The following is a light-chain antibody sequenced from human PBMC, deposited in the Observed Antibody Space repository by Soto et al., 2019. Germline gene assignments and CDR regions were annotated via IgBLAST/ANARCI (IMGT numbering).Light chain of an antibody. J-gene: IGKJ1*01. Sequence: EIVVTQSPATLSVSPGERATISCRASHTVSSSFAWYQQIPGQAPRLLIYGASIRAAGIPARFSGSGSGTEFTLTISSLQSEDFAVYYCQQYHDWPTFGQGTKVDIK. V-gene: IGKV3-15*01. CDR3: QQYHDWPT. CDR1: HTVSSS. CDR2: GAS.